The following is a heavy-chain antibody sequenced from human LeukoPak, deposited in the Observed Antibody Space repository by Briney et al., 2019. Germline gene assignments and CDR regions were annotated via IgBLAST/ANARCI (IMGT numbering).Heavy chain of an antibody. CDR2: IIPIFGTA. Sequence: SVKVSCKXSGGTFSSYAISWVRQAPGQGLEWMGGIIPIFGTANYSQKFQGRVTITTDESTSTAYMELSSLRSEDTAVYYCARDRGAYYYGSGSYYNFDYWGQGTLVTVSS. CDR3: ARDRGAYYYGSGSYYNFDY. CDR1: GGTFSSYA. V-gene: IGHV1-69*05. J-gene: IGHJ4*02. D-gene: IGHD3-10*01.